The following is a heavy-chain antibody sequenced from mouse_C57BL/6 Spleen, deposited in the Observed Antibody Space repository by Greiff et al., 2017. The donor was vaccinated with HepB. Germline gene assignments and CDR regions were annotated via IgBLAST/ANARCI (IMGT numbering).Heavy chain of an antibody. V-gene: IGHV1-69*01. D-gene: IGHD2-5*01. J-gene: IGHJ2*01. CDR1: GYTFTSYW. CDR2: IDPSDSYT. CDR3: ARSLYYSNYESYFDY. Sequence: VQLQQPGAELVMPGASVKLSCKASGYTFTSYWMHWVKQRPGQGLEWIGEIDPSDSYTNYNQKFKGKSTLTVDKSSSTAYMQLSSLTSEDSAVYYCARSLYYSNYESYFDYWGQGTTLTVSS.